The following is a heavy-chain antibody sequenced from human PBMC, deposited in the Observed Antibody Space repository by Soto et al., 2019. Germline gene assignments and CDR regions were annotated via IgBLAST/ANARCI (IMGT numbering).Heavy chain of an antibody. CDR2: IYHSGST. D-gene: IGHD4-17*01. CDR3: ARATGTRVNY. CDR1: GGSISSGGYS. Sequence: QLQLQESGSGLVKPSQTLSLTCAVSGGSISSGGYSWSLIRQAPGKGLEWIGYIYHSGSTYYNPSLKSRVTRSVDRSKNQFSLKLSSVAAADTAVYYCARATGTRVNYWGQGTLGTVSS. V-gene: IGHV4-30-2*01. J-gene: IGHJ4*02.